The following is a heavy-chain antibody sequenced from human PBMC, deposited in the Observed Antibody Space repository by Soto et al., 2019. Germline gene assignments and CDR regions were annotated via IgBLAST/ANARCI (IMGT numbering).Heavy chain of an antibody. J-gene: IGHJ6*02. CDR1: GDTFDTFA. D-gene: IGHD1-1*01. CDR3: ARDKDREQLGGNYSYALDV. Sequence: QVQLVQSGAEVLKPGSSVKVSCKASGDTFDTFAISWVRQAPGQGLEWMGGIIPIFRTPDYAQKFQGRVTITADVSTSTASMELTSLRSEDTAVYYCARDKDREQLGGNYSYALDVWGHGTTVTVSS. CDR2: IIPIFRTP. V-gene: IGHV1-69*12.